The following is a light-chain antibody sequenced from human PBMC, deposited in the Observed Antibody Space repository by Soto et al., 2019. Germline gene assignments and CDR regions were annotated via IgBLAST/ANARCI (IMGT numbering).Light chain of an antibody. CDR2: GNS. CDR3: QSYDTPVYV. CDR1: SSNIGSNY. Sequence: QSVLTQPPSASGTPGQRVTISCSGSSSNIGSNYVYWYQQLPGAAPKLLIYGNSNRPSGVPDRFSGSRSGTSASLAITGLQPEDEADYYCQSYDTPVYVFGGGTKLTVL. V-gene: IGLV1-47*01. J-gene: IGLJ1*01.